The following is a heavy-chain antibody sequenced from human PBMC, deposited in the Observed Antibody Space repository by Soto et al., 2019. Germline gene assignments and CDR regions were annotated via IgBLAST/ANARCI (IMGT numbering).Heavy chain of an antibody. CDR3: AKDGEALYYYDTSGPKTRFDP. J-gene: IGHJ5*02. CDR1: GFTLSRYG. Sequence: XGSLILSCTAAGFTLSRYGMHWVRRAPGRGLEWVAIISYDGSNKYYADSVKGRFTISRDDSKNTLYLQMNSLRAEDTAVYYCAKDGEALYYYDTSGPKTRFDPWGMGTLVTVS. CDR2: ISYDGSNK. V-gene: IGHV3-30*18. D-gene: IGHD3-22*01.